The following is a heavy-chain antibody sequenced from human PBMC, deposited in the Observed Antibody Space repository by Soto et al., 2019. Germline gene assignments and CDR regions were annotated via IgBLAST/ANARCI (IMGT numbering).Heavy chain of an antibody. Sequence: SVKVFCKASGGTFSSYAISCVRQAPGQRLEWMGGIIPIFGTANYAQTLQGRVTITADESTSTAYMELSSLRSEDAAVYFCARNYQEYSSSPVNWFDPWGQGTLVTVSS. CDR3: ARNYQEYSSSPVNWFDP. D-gene: IGHD6-6*01. V-gene: IGHV1-69*13. CDR1: GGTFSSYA. CDR2: IIPIFGTA. J-gene: IGHJ5*02.